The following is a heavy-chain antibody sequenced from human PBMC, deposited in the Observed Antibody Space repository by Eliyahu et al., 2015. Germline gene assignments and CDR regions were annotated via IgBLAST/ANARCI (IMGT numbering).Heavy chain of an antibody. CDR3: ARATAAGTWRFDY. D-gene: IGHD6-13*01. J-gene: IGHJ4*02. CDR1: GFTFSSYS. V-gene: IGHV3-21*01. Sequence: EVQLVESGGGLVKPGGSLRLSCAASGFTFSSYSMNWVRQAPGKGLEWVSSISSSSSYIYYADSVKGRFTISRDNAKNSLYLQMNSLRAEDTAVYYCARATAAGTWRFDYWGQGTLVTVSS. CDR2: ISSSSSYI.